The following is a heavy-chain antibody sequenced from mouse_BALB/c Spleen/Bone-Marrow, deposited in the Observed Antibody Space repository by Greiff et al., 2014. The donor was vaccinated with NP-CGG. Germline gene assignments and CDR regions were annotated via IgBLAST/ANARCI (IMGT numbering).Heavy chain of an antibody. Sequence: EVNVVESGGGLVQPKGSLKLSCAASGFTFNTYAMNWVRQAPGKGLEWVARIRSKSNNYATYYADSVKDRFTISRDDSQSMLYLQMNNLKTEDTAMYYCMRQNYDYAWFAYWGQGTLVTVSA. CDR1: GFTFNTYA. D-gene: IGHD2-4*01. V-gene: IGHV10-1*02. CDR3: MRQNYDYAWFAY. J-gene: IGHJ3*01. CDR2: IRSKSNNYAT.